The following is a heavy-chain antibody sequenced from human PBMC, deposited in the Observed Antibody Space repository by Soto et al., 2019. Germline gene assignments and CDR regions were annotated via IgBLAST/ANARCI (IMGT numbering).Heavy chain of an antibody. CDR1: GFTSGT. D-gene: IGHD1-26*01. V-gene: IGHV3-23*01. J-gene: IGHJ6*02. CDR2: ISASSGKI. CDR3: TQWDGYADV. Sequence: EVLLLESGGGLVQPGGSLRLSCAASGFTSGTTWVRQTPGRGLEWVSGISASSGKIFYAESVRGRFTIYKDNSKNTLYLQMDSLRDYDTAIYFCTQWDGYADVWGQGTTVIVSS.